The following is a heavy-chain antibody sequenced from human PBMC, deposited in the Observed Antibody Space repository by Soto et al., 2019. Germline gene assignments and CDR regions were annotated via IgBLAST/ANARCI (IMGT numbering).Heavy chain of an antibody. D-gene: IGHD3-9*01. CDR3: ARHYDILTAYSI. CDR2: IIPMFGIV. V-gene: IGHV1-69*01. J-gene: IGHJ3*02. CDR1: GGTFSSYT. Sequence: QVRLVQSGAEVKKPGSSVKVSCKASGGTFSSYTFTWVRQAPGQGLEWMGGIIPMFGIVNYAQKFQGRVTITADESTSIAYMAFTSLSSEDTAIYYCARHYDILTAYSIWGQGTMVTVSS.